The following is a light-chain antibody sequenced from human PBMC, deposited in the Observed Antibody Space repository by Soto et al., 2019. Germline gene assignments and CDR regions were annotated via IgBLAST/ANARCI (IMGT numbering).Light chain of an antibody. J-gene: IGKJ2*01. CDR2: AAS. CDR1: QDINNY. CDR3: QHYDNLLMYT. V-gene: IGKV1-33*01. Sequence: DIQMTQSPSSLSASVGDRVTITCQASQDINNYLNWYQQRPGKAPKLLIYAASNLETGVPSRFSGSGYATDFTFTISSLQPEDIATYYCQHYDNLLMYTFGQGTKLE.